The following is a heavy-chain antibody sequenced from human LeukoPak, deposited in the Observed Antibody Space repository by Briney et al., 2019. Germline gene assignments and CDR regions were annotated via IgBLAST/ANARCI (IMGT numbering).Heavy chain of an antibody. V-gene: IGHV1-2*02. Sequence: ASVKVSCKASGYTFTDYYFNWVRQAPGQGLEWMGWINPNSGGTHYAQNFQDRVTMTRDTSTSTAYMELSSLRSDDTAFYYCARDTITVTTPYFDYWGQGTLVTVPS. J-gene: IGHJ4*02. D-gene: IGHD4-17*01. CDR1: GYTFTDYY. CDR2: INPNSGGT. CDR3: ARDTITVTTPYFDY.